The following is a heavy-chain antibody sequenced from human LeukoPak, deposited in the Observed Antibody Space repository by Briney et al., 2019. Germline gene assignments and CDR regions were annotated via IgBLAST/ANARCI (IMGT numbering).Heavy chain of an antibody. J-gene: IGHJ4*02. D-gene: IGHD2-2*01. CDR2: IYTGGRT. Sequence: PSETLSLTCSVSGGSIGTYYWSWIRQPAGEGLEWIGRIYTGGRTNYNPSLKSRVTLSIETPKNQFSLELTSVTAADTAVYYCARAPTAYCLSTNCQPYFDYWGQGILVTVSS. CDR3: ARAPTAYCLSTNCQPYFDY. CDR1: GGSIGTYY. V-gene: IGHV4-4*07.